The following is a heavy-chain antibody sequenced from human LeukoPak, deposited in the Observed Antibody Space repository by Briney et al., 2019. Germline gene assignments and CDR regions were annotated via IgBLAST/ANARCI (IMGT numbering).Heavy chain of an antibody. Sequence: GGSLRLSCAASGITIRNYGMTWVRQAPGRGLQWVSSINNSGTRTFYEDSVRGRFTISRDDSKNTIYLQMNSLRAEDTAVYYCAREGGKTWNYATFSVDYWGQGTLVTVSS. CDR2: INNSGTRT. D-gene: IGHD1-7*01. CDR1: GITIRNYG. CDR3: AREGGKTWNYATFSVDY. V-gene: IGHV3-23*05. J-gene: IGHJ4*02.